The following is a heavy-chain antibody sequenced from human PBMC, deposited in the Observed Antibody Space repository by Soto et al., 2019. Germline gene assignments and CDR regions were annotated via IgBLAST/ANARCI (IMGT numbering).Heavy chain of an antibody. Sequence: GGSLRLSCAASGFTFTNYAMDWVRQAPGKGLEWVSVISGSDGSTYYADSVKGRFTISRDNSKNTLYLQMNSLRAEDTAVYYCAKDLLAAEGYWGQGTLVTVSS. D-gene: IGHD6-13*01. CDR3: AKDLLAAEGY. CDR2: ISGSDGST. J-gene: IGHJ4*02. CDR1: GFTFTNYA. V-gene: IGHV3-23*01.